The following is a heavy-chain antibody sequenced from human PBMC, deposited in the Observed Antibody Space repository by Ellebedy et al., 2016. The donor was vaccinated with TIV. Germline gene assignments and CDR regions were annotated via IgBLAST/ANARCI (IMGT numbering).Heavy chain of an antibody. CDR3: TRWLGALCYVRWFDP. CDR2: IYYSGST. J-gene: IGHJ5*02. CDR1: GDSISRSSSY. V-gene: IGHV4-39*07. D-gene: IGHD3-10*01. Sequence: SETLSLTCTVSGDSISRSSSYWGWIRQPPGKGLEWIGSIYYSGSTDYNPSLKSRVTISADTSKNQLSLRLSSVAAADTAVDYCTRWLGALCYVRWFDPWGQGALVTVSS.